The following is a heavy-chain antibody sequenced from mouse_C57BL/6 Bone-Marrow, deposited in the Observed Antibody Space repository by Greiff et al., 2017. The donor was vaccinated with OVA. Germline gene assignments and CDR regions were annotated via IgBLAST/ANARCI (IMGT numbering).Heavy chain of an antibody. Sequence: QVQLQQSGAELARPGASVKLSCKASGYTFTSYGISWVKQRTGQGLEWIGEIYPRSGNTYYNEQFKGKATLTADKSSSTAYMELRSLTSEDSAVYFCARDYYGSSRYFDVCGTGTTVTVSS. J-gene: IGHJ1*03. CDR3: ARDYYGSSRYFDV. CDR2: IYPRSGNT. D-gene: IGHD1-1*01. V-gene: IGHV1-81*01. CDR1: GYTFTSYG.